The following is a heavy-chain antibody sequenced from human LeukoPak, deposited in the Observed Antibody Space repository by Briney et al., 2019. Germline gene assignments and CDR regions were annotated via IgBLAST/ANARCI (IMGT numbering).Heavy chain of an antibody. CDR3: ARDEGVGERGAY. V-gene: IGHV1-18*01. CDR2: ISAYNGDT. Sequence: ASVKVSCKASGFTFTNYGISWVRQAPGQGLEWMGWISAYNGDTDYAQKLQDRVTMTTDTSTSTAYMELRSLRSDDTAMYYCARDEGVGERGAYWGQGTLVTVSS. D-gene: IGHD3-16*01. CDR1: GFTFTNYG. J-gene: IGHJ4*02.